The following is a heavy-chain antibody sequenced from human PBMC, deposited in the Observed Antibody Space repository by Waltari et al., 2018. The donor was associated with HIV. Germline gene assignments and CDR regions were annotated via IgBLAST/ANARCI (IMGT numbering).Heavy chain of an antibody. J-gene: IGHJ4*02. D-gene: IGHD3-10*01. CDR1: GFSLNSGGVG. V-gene: IGHV2-5*02. CDR2: IYWDDDK. Sequence: QITLKESGPSVVKPTQTLTLTCTFSGFSLNSGGVGVGWIRQPPGKALEWLALIYWDDDKRHNPSLKNRLTIKKHTSDGQVVLNMTNVDPLDTATYFCARVVTSLYFYFDYWGPGALVTVSS. CDR3: ARVVTSLYFYFDY.